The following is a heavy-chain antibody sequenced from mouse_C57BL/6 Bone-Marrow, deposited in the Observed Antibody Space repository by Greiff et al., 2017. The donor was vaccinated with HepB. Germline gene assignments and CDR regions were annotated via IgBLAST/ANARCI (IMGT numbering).Heavy chain of an antibody. Sequence: EVTLMESGGGLVQPGGSLSLSCAASGFTFTDYYMSWVRQPPGTALEWLGFIRNKANGYTTEYSASVKGRFTISRDNSQSILYLQMNAMRAEDSATYYCARSPHYGSSFFDYWGQGTTLTVSS. V-gene: IGHV7-3*01. CDR2: IRNKANGYTT. CDR3: ARSPHYGSSFFDY. D-gene: IGHD1-1*01. CDR1: GFTFTDYY. J-gene: IGHJ2*01.